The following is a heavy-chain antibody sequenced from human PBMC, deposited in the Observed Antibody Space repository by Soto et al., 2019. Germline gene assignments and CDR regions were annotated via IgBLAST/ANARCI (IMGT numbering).Heavy chain of an antibody. D-gene: IGHD2-15*01. J-gene: IGHJ6*02. CDR3: ARGLVGEWPHPPVYYGMDV. Sequence: ASVKVSCKASGYTFTGYYMHWVRQAPGQGLEWMGWINPNSGGTNYAQKFQGWVTMTRDTSISTAYMELSRLRSDDTAVYYCARGLVGEWPHPPVYYGMDVWGQGTTVTVSS. V-gene: IGHV1-2*04. CDR2: INPNSGGT. CDR1: GYTFTGYY.